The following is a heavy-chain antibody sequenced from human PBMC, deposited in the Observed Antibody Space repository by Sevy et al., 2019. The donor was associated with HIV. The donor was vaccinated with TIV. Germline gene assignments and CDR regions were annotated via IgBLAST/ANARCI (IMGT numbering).Heavy chain of an antibody. CDR3: AHETFGRFES. CDR2: IKGDGSDK. CDR1: GFTFSANW. J-gene: IGHJ4*02. D-gene: IGHD3-16*01. Sequence: GGSLRLSCAASGFTFSANWMNWVRQAPGKGREWGANIKGDGSDKHYVDSVEDRFTISRENAKNLLYLQMNSLRVEDTAVYYCAHETFGRFESWGQGTLVTVSS. V-gene: IGHV3-7*01.